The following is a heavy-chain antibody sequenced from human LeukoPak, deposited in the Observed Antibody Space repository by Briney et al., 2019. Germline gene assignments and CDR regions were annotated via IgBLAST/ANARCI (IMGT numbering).Heavy chain of an antibody. D-gene: IGHD2-2*01. Sequence: GGSLRLSCAASGFTFSSYGMHWVRQAPGKGLEWVAVISYDGSNKYFADSVKGRFTISRDNSKSTLYLQMNSLRAEDTAVYYCASSTQISKYADYWGREPWSPSPQ. V-gene: IGHV3-30*03. CDR2: ISYDGSNK. CDR1: GFTFSSYG. CDR3: ASSTQISKYADY. J-gene: IGHJ4*02.